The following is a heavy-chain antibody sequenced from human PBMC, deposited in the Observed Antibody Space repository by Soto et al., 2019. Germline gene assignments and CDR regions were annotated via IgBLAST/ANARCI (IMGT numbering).Heavy chain of an antibody. J-gene: IGHJ4*02. D-gene: IGHD7-27*01. V-gene: IGHV3-23*01. CDR3: AKAWGIDY. Sequence: EVQLLESGGGLVEPGGSRRLSCAASGFTFSSYTMSWVRQAPGKGLEWVSTISGSGSSTYSADSVKGRFTISRDNSKNTLYRQMNSLRVEDTAIYDCAKAWGIDYWGQGTLVTVSA. CDR1: GFTFSSYT. CDR2: ISGSGSST.